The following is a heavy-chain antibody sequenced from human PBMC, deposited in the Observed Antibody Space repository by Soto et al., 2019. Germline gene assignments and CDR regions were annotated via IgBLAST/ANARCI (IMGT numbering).Heavy chain of an antibody. CDR1: GFTFSSYS. D-gene: IGHD4-17*01. J-gene: IGHJ6*02. Sequence: EVQLVESGGGLVQPGGSLRLSCAASGFTFSSYSMNWVRQAPGKGLEWVSYISSSSSTIYYADSVKGRFTISRDNAKNSLYLQMNSLRDEDTAVYYCAREKMTTVTRGAYYYYYYGMDVWGQGTTVTVS. V-gene: IGHV3-48*02. CDR3: AREKMTTVTRGAYYYYYYGMDV. CDR2: ISSSSSTI.